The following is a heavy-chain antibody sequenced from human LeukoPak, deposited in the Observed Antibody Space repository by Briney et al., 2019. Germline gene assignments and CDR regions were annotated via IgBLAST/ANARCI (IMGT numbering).Heavy chain of an antibody. J-gene: IGHJ4*02. D-gene: IGHD2-15*01. CDR1: GFTFSDYY. V-gene: IGHV3-11*06. CDR3: ARDSGSGGNFDY. Sequence: GGSLRLSCAASGFTFSDYYMSWIRQAPGKGLEWVSYISSSSSYTNYADSVKGRFTISRDNAKNSLYLQMNGLRAEDTAVYYCARDSGSGGNFDYWGQGTLVTVSS. CDR2: ISSSSSYT.